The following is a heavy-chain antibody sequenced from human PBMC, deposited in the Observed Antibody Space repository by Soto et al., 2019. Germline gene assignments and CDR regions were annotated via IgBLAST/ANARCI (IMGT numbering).Heavy chain of an antibody. CDR1: GFTLTRSA. CDR2: ISAGGGGT. V-gene: IGHV3-23*01. D-gene: IGHD2-21*02. J-gene: IGHJ4*01. CDR3: AKDMGQGVETFDY. Sequence: PGGSLRLSCAASGFTLTRSAVSWVRQAPGKGLEWVSGISAGGGGTYYADSVKGRFTISRDISKNTVYLQMNGLRVEDTAVYYCAKDMGQGVETFDYWGHGTLVTVSS.